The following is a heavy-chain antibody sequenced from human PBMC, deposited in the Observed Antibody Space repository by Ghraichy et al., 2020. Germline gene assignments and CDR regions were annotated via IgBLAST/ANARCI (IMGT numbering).Heavy chain of an antibody. CDR3: ARQGYSYGYSPVGYFDL. D-gene: IGHD5-18*01. J-gene: IGHJ2*01. CDR2: IYYSGST. CDR1: GGSISSYY. Sequence: SETLSLTCTVSGGSISSYYWSWIRQPPGKGLEWIGYIYYSGSTNYNPSLKSRVTISVDTSKNQFSLKLSSVTAADTAVYYCARQGYSYGYSPVGYFDLWGRGTLVTVSS. V-gene: IGHV4-59*01.